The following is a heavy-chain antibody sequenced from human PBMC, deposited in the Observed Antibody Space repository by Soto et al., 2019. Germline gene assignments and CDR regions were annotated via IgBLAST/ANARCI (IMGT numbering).Heavy chain of an antibody. D-gene: IGHD3-10*01. Sequence: ASVKVSCKVSGYTLTELSMHWVRQAPGKGLEWMGGFDPEDGETIYAQKFQGRVTMTEDTSTDTAYMELSSLRSEDTAVYYCARVRTEVTMVRGVIIRWFDPWGQGTLVTVSS. J-gene: IGHJ5*02. CDR3: ARVRTEVTMVRGVIIRWFDP. CDR1: GYTLTELS. V-gene: IGHV1-24*01. CDR2: FDPEDGET.